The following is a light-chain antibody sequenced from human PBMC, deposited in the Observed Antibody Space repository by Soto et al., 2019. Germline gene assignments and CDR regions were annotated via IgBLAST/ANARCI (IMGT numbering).Light chain of an antibody. CDR1: QNIGRF. CDR3: QQSFSTPPEYT. V-gene: IGKV1-39*01. CDR2: AAS. J-gene: IGKJ2*01. Sequence: DIQMTQSPSILSVSVGDRVTITCRASQNIGRFLGWYQQKPGKAPKLLIYAASTLQSGVPSRFSGSGSGTDFTLTISNLQPEDFATYYCQQSFSTPPEYTFGPGTKLEIK.